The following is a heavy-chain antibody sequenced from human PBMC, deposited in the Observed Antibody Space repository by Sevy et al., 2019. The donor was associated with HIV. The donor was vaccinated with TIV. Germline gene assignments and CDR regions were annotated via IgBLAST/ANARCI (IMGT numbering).Heavy chain of an antibody. J-gene: IGHJ4*02. D-gene: IGHD6-19*01. V-gene: IGHV4-30-2*01. Sequence: SETLSLTCAVSGGSISSGGYSWSWIRQPPGKGLGWIGYIYHSGSTYYNPSLKSRVTIAVDRSKNQFSLKLSSVTAADTAVYYCAREYSSGYYFDYWGQGTLVTVSS. CDR1: GGSISSGGYS. CDR3: AREYSSGYYFDY. CDR2: IYHSGST.